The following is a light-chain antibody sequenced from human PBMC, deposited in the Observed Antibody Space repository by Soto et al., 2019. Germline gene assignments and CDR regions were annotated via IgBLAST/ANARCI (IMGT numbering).Light chain of an antibody. Sequence: QSALTQPASVSGSPGQSITISCTGTSSDVGGYTYVSWYQHHPGKAPELLIYEVSKRPSEISNRFSASKSGNTASLTISGLQAEDEADYYCISYTSSSAPYVFGTGTKVTVL. J-gene: IGLJ1*01. CDR2: EVS. V-gene: IGLV2-14*01. CDR1: SSDVGGYTY. CDR3: ISYTSSSAPYV.